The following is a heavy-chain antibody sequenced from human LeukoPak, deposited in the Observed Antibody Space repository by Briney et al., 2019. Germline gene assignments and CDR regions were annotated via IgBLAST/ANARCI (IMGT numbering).Heavy chain of an antibody. CDR2: ISSSSSTI. J-gene: IGHJ3*02. CDR1: GFTFSSYS. Sequence: GGSLRLSCAASGFTFSSYSMNWVRQAPGKGLEWVSYISSSSSTIYYADSVKGRFTISRDNAKNSLYLQMNSLRDEDTAVYYCARAIRYFDWLLPDDAFDIWGQGTMVTVSS. CDR3: ARAIRYFDWLLPDDAFDI. D-gene: IGHD3-9*01. V-gene: IGHV3-48*02.